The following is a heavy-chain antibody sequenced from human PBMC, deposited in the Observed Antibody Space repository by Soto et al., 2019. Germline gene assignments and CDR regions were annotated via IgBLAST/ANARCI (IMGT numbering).Heavy chain of an antibody. J-gene: IGHJ4*02. CDR1: GRSISSGGYS. CDR2: INHSGST. CDR3: ASINPDSSGYYPSDY. Sequence: TLSLTCAVSGRSISSGGYSWSWIRQPPGKGLEWIGDINHSGSTYYNPSLKSRVTISVDTSKNQFSLKLSSVTAADTAVYYCASINPDSSGYYPSDYWGQGTLVTVSS. V-gene: IGHV4-30-2*01. D-gene: IGHD3-22*01.